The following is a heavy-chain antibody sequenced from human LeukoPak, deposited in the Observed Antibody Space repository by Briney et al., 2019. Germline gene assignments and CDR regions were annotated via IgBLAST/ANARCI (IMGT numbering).Heavy chain of an antibody. V-gene: IGHV4-30-4*08. CDR1: GGSISSGDYY. D-gene: IGHD2-8*02. J-gene: IGHJ3*02. CDR3: ARDRSGGVGAFDI. CDR2: IYYSGNT. Sequence: LQTLSLTCTVSGGSISSGDYYWSWIRRPPGKGLEWIGYIYYSGNTYYNPSLKSRVTISVDTSKNQFFLKLSSVTAADTAVYYCARDRSGGVGAFDIWGQGTMVTVSS.